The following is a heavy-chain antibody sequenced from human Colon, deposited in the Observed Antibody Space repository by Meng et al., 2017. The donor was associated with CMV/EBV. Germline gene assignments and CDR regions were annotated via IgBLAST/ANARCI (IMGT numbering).Heavy chain of an antibody. CDR3: ARGKRGYSSTWIDS. J-gene: IGHJ4*02. CDR2: INHSGTT. V-gene: IGHV4-34*01. CDR1: GGSFTGYY. D-gene: IGHD6-13*01. Sequence: CAVYGGSFTGYYWAWIRQPPGRGLEWTGEINHSGTTNYNPSLKSRVTISLDTSKNQVSLKLNSVTAADTAVYYCARGKRGYSSTWIDSWGQGTLVTAS.